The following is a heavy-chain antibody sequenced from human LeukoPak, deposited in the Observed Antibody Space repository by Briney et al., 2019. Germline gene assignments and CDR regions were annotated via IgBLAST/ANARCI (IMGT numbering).Heavy chain of an antibody. CDR1: GFTFSDYY. Sequence: SGGSLRLSCAASGFTFSDYYMSWIRQAPGKGLEWVSYISSSGSTIYYADSVKGRFTISRDNAKNSLYLQMNSLRAEDTAVYYCARRTDSSGYLKFDYWGQGTLVTVSS. CDR2: ISSSGSTI. V-gene: IGHV3-11*04. CDR3: ARRTDSSGYLKFDY. J-gene: IGHJ4*02. D-gene: IGHD3-22*01.